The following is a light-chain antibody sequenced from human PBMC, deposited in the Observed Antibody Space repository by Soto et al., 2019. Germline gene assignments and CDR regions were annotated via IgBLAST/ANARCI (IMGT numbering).Light chain of an antibody. CDR3: QQYNNWPWT. Sequence: EIVMTQSPATLSVSPGERVTLSCRASQSVSSNLAWYRQKPGQAPRLLIYSASTRATGIPARFSGSGSGTEFTLTSSSLQSEDFPVYYCQQYNNWPWTFGQGTKVEIK. CDR1: QSVSSN. V-gene: IGKV3-15*01. CDR2: SAS. J-gene: IGKJ1*01.